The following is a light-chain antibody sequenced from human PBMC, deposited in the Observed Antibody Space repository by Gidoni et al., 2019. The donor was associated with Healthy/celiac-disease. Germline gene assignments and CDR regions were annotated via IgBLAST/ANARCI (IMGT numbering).Light chain of an antibody. CDR2: GES. J-gene: IGKJ1*01. Sequence: EIVLTQSPGTLSLSPGERATLSCRASQSVSSHSLAWYQQKPGQAPRLLIYGESSRATGIPDRFSGSGSGTDFTLTISRLEPEDFAVYYCQQYGSSPGTFGQGTKVEIK. V-gene: IGKV3-20*01. CDR1: QSVSSHS. CDR3: QQYGSSPGT.